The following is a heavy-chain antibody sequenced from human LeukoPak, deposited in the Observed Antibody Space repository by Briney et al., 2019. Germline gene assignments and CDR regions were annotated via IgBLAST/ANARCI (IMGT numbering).Heavy chain of an antibody. CDR2: ISVYNGNT. Sequence: ASVKVSCKASAYSFTSYGISWVRQAPGQGLEWMGWISVYNGNTNYVQKFQGRVTVTADTSTSTVYMELRSLRSDDTAVYYCARHLGELPYFWGQGTLVTVSS. CDR3: ARHLGELPYF. D-gene: IGHD3-10*01. V-gene: IGHV1-18*01. J-gene: IGHJ4*02. CDR1: AYSFTSYG.